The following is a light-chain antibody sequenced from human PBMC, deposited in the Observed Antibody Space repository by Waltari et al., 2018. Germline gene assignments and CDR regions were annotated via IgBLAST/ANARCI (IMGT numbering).Light chain of an antibody. CDR2: VNSDGSH. CDR3: QTGGHGTWV. V-gene: IGLV4-69*01. CDR1: SGHSSNV. J-gene: IGLJ3*02. Sequence: QLVLTQSPSASASLGASVKLTCTLSSGHSSNVIAWLQQQPEKGPRYLMKVNSDGSHSKGDKIPDRFSVSSSGAEHFLPISSLQSEDEADYYCQTGGHGTWVFGGGTKLTVL.